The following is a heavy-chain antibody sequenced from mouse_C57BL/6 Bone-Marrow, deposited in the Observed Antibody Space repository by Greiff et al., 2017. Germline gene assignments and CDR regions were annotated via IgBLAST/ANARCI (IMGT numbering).Heavy chain of an antibody. J-gene: IGHJ4*01. V-gene: IGHV1-82*01. D-gene: IGHD2-3*01. CDR3: ARYHDGYYHYAMDY. Sequence: QVQLQQSGPELVKPGASVKISCKASGYAFSSSWMNWVKQRPGKGLEWIGRIYPGDGDTNYNGKFKGKATLTADKSSRTAYMQLSSLTSEDSAVYFCARYHDGYYHYAMDYWGQGTSVTVSS. CDR2: IYPGDGDT. CDR1: GYAFSSSW.